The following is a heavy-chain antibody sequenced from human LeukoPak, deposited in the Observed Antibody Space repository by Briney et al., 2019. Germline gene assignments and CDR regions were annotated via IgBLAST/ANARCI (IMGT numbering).Heavy chain of an antibody. CDR3: ARGRVRGVIITPLDY. Sequence: SVKVSCKASGGTFSGYAISWVRQAPGQGLEWMGRIIPIFGTANYAQKFQGRVTITTDESTSTAYMELSSLRSEDTAAHYCARGRVRGVIITPLDYWGQGTLVTVSS. J-gene: IGHJ4*02. V-gene: IGHV1-69*05. D-gene: IGHD3-10*01. CDR2: IIPIFGTA. CDR1: GGTFSGYA.